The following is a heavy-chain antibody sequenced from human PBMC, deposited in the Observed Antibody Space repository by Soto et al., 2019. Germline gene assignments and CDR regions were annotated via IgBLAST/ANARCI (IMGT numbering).Heavy chain of an antibody. Sequence: SETLSLTCTVSGGSISSYYWSWIRQPPGKGLEWIGYIYYSGSTNYNPSLKSRVTISVDTSKNQFSLKLSSVTAADTAVYYCARSRLELPFDYWGQGTLVTSPQ. CDR1: GGSISSYY. CDR2: IYYSGST. D-gene: IGHD1-7*01. CDR3: ARSRLELPFDY. V-gene: IGHV4-59*08. J-gene: IGHJ4*02.